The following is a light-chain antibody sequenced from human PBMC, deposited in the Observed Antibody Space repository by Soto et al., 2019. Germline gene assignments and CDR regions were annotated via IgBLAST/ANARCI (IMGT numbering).Light chain of an antibody. J-gene: IGKJ3*01. CDR3: QQYGSSPPT. V-gene: IGKV3-20*01. CDR2: GAS. CDR1: QSVSSSS. Sequence: EIVLTQSPGTLSLSPGERAALSCRASQSVSSSSLAWYQQKPGQAPRLLIYGASSRATGIPDRFSGSGSGTDCTLTISRLEPEDFAVYYCQQYGSSPPTFGPGTKVDIK.